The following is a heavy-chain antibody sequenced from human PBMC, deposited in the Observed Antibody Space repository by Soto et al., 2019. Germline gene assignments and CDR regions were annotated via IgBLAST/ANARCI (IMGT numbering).Heavy chain of an antibody. CDR3: AKATGQDYYYYGMDV. CDR1: GFTFSSYG. J-gene: IGHJ6*02. CDR2: ISYDGSNK. Sequence: GGSLRLSCAASGFTFSSYGMHWVRQAPGKGLEWVAVISYDGSNKYYADSVKGRFTISRDNCKNTLYLEMNSLRAEDTAVYYCAKATGQDYYYYGMDVWGQGTTVTVSS. V-gene: IGHV3-30*18.